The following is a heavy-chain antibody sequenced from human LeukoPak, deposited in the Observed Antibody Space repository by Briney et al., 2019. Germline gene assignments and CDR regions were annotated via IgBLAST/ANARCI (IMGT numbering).Heavy chain of an antibody. D-gene: IGHD3-10*01. V-gene: IGHV4-39*01. CDR3: ARLVGSGSYYNAGFDY. CDR1: GGSISSSPYY. J-gene: IGHJ4*02. CDR2: IYYSGTT. Sequence: SETLSLTCTVSGGSISSSPYYWGWIRQPPGKGLEWIGSIYYSGTTHYNPSLKSRVTISVDTSKNQFSLKLSSVTAADTAVYYCARLVGSGSYYNAGFDYWGQGTLVTVSS.